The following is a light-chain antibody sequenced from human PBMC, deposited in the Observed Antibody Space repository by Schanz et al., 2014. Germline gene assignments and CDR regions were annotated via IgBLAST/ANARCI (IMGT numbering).Light chain of an antibody. Sequence: SVLTQPPSVSAAPGQRVTISCSGGRSNIGTNLVSWYQQFPGTAPKLLIYDNYYRPSEIPDRFSGSNSGTSAALDITGHQTGDEAEYYCGAWDSSLRVWLFGGGTQLTVL. CDR1: RSNIGTNL. J-gene: IGLJ3*02. V-gene: IGLV1-51*01. CDR3: GAWDSSLRVWL. CDR2: DNY.